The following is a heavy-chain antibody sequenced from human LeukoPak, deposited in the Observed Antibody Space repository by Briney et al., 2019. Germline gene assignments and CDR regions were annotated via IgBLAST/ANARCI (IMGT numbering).Heavy chain of an antibody. CDR3: ARLRNSWFSGYFDY. J-gene: IGHJ4*02. V-gene: IGHV4-59*08. CDR2: IYYSGST. D-gene: IGHD4-23*01. CDR1: GGSISSYY. Sequence: MASETLSLTCTVSGGSISSYYWSWIRQPPGKGLEWIGYIYYSGSTNYNPSLKSRVTISVDTSKNQFSLKLSSVTAADTAVYYCARLRNSWFSGYFDYWGQGTLVTVSS.